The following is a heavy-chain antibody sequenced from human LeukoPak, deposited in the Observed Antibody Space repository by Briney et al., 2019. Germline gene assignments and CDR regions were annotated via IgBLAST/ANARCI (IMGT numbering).Heavy chain of an antibody. D-gene: IGHD3-10*01. J-gene: IGHJ6*02. CDR1: GCSISSYY. CDR2: IYYSGST. V-gene: IGHV4-59*01. Sequence: SETLSLTCTVSGCSISSYYWSWIRQPPGKGPEWIGYIYYSGSTNYNPSLKSRVTISLDTSKNQFSLNLKSVTDADTAVYYCERDRITKVRGALREYGLDVWGQ. CDR3: ERDRITKVRGALREYGLDV.